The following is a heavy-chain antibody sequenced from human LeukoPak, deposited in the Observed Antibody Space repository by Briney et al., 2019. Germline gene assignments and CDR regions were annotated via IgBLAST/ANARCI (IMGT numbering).Heavy chain of an antibody. CDR3: VRSAFLTTEFYFDY. Sequence: GGSLRLSCAASGFTFSSYWMHWVRQAPGKGLVWVSRINTDGRTTTYADSVKGRFTISRDNAKNTLYLQMNSLRAEDTAVYYCVRSAFLTTEFYFDYWGQGTLVTVSS. V-gene: IGHV3-74*01. CDR2: INTDGRTT. J-gene: IGHJ4*02. D-gene: IGHD4-11*01. CDR1: GFTFSSYW.